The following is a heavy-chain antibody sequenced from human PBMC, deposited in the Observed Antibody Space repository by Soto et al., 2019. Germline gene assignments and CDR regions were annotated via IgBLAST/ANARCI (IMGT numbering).Heavy chain of an antibody. CDR2: IIPIFGTA. Sequence: QVQLVQSGAEVKKPGSSVKVSCKASGGTFSSYAISWVRQAPGQGLEWMGGIIPIFGTANYAQKFQGRVTITADKSTSTAYMELSSLRSEDTAVYYCARVGFKMTTVTPYYYGMDVWGQGTTVTVSS. CDR1: GGTFSSYA. CDR3: ARVGFKMTTVTPYYYGMDV. V-gene: IGHV1-69*06. D-gene: IGHD4-17*01. J-gene: IGHJ6*02.